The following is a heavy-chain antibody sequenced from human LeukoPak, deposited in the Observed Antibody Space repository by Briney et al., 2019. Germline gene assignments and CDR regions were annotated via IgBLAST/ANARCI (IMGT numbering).Heavy chain of an antibody. D-gene: IGHD3-22*01. CDR1: GFTFDDYA. J-gene: IGHJ3*02. V-gene: IGHV3-9*01. CDR2: ISWNSGSI. CDR3: AEDTSYDTGGAFDI. Sequence: GGSLRLSCAASGFTFDDYAMHWVRQAPGKGLEWVSGISWNSGSIGYADSVKGRFTISRDNAKNSLYLQMNSLRAEDTALYYCAEDTSYDTGGAFDIWGQGTMVTVSS.